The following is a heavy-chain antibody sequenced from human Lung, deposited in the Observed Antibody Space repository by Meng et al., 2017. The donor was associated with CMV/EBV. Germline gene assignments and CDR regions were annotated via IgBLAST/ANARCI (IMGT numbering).Heavy chain of an antibody. V-gene: IGHV3-23*03. D-gene: IGHD2-2*01. CDR1: GFTFSRYG. CDR3: AKCSSTSCLYFDY. CDR2: MYSGGSST. Sequence: GASLETXWASAGFTFSRYGMSWVRQAPGKGLEWGSVMYSGGSSTFYADSVQGRFTISRDESKTTLYLQMNSLRAEDTALYYCAKCSSTSCLYFDYWGQGTLVTFSS. J-gene: IGHJ4*02.